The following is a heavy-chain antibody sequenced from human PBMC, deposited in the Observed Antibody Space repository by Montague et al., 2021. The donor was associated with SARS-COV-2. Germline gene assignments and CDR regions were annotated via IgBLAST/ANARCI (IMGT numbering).Heavy chain of an antibody. D-gene: IGHD2-2*01. Sequence: TLSLTCTVSGGSISSGGYCWSWMRPPPGKGLEWIGYIYYSGSTYYNPSLKSRVTISVDTSKNQFSLKLSSVTAADTAVYYCARNLRPAAMWGWFDPWGQGTLVTVSS. CDR1: GGSISSGGYC. V-gene: IGHV4-31*03. CDR3: ARNLRPAAMWGWFDP. CDR2: IYYSGST. J-gene: IGHJ5*02.